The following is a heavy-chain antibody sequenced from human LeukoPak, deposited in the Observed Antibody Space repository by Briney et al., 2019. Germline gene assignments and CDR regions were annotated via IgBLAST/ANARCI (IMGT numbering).Heavy chain of an antibody. Sequence: GGSLRLSCAASGFTFSTFGMRWVRQAPGKGLEWVSTIPASGGNTYYADSVRGRFTISRDNSKNTLYLQINSLTAEDTAIYYCVRYLSGWYYFDWWGQGTLVTVSS. J-gene: IGHJ4*02. D-gene: IGHD6-19*01. CDR1: GFTFSTFG. CDR3: VRYLSGWYYFDW. V-gene: IGHV3-23*01. CDR2: IPASGGNT.